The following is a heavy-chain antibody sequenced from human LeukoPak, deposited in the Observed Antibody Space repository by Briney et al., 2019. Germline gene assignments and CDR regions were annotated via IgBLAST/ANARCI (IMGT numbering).Heavy chain of an antibody. CDR1: GGPFSGYY. CDR2: INHSGST. V-gene: IGHV4-34*01. D-gene: IGHD6-13*01. J-gene: IGHJ6*03. CDR3: ARGPGYSSSWYWYYYYYYMDV. Sequence: SETLSLTCAVYGGPFSGYYWSWIRQPPGKGLEWIGEINHSGSTNYNPSLKSRVTISVDTSKNQFSLKLSSVTAADTAVYYCARGPGYSSSWYWYYYYYYMDVWGKGTTVTVSS.